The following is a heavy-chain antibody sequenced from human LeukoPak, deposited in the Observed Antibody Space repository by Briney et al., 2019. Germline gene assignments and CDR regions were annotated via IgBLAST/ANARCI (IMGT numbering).Heavy chain of an antibody. CDR2: ISGSGGST. Sequence: GGSLRLSCAASVFTFSSYAMSWVRQAPGKGVEWVSAISGSGGSTYYADSVKGRFTISRDNSKNTLYLQMNSVRAEDKAVYYCAKPGIAVAGTGDWGQGTLVTVSS. J-gene: IGHJ4*02. CDR1: VFTFSSYA. D-gene: IGHD6-19*01. CDR3: AKPGIAVAGTGD. V-gene: IGHV3-23*01.